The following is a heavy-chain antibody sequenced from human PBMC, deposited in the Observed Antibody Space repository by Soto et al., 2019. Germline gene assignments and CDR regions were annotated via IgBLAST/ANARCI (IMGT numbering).Heavy chain of an antibody. CDR1: GDSISSSSYF. Sequence: QPQLQESGPGLVKPSETLSLTCTASGDSISSSSYFWGWIRQPPGKGLEWIGSIYYNGSSYYNPSLRSRVTRSVDMSRNQFSLKLNSVTTADTAVHYCVRRGNGDYAAFDIWGQGTKVTVSS. V-gene: IGHV4-39*01. J-gene: IGHJ3*02. CDR2: IYYNGSS. D-gene: IGHD4-17*01. CDR3: VRRGNGDYAAFDI.